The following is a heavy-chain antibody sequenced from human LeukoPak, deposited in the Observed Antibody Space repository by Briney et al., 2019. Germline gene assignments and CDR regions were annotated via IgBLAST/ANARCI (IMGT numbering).Heavy chain of an antibody. J-gene: IGHJ4*02. D-gene: IGHD3-9*01. V-gene: IGHV3-30*04. CDR3: AKDRNFDWLLGFFDN. Sequence: GGSLRLSCAASGFTFSSYAMHWVRQAPGKGLEWVAVISYDGSNKYYADSVKGRFTISRDNSKNTLYLQMNSLRPEDTAVYYCAKDRNFDWLLGFFDNWGQGTVITVSS. CDR1: GFTFSSYA. CDR2: ISYDGSNK.